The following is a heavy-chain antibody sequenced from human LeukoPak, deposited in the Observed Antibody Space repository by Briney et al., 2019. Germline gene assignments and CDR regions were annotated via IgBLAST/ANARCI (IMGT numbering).Heavy chain of an antibody. Sequence: GGSLRLSCAASGFTFSSYGMLGVRQAPGKGLEWVAVIWHDGSNKYYADSVKGRFTISRDNTKNTLYLQMISLRAEDTAVYYCARVESEGYYYYGGYSYFDYWGQGTLVTVSS. CDR3: ARVESEGYYYYGGYSYFDY. V-gene: IGHV3-33*01. CDR2: IWHDGSNK. CDR1: GFTFSSYG. J-gene: IGHJ4*02. D-gene: IGHD4-17*01.